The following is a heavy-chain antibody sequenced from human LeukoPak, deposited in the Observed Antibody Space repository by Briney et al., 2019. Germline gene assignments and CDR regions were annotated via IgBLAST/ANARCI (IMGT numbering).Heavy chain of an antibody. CDR2: INSDGSST. J-gene: IGHJ1*01. CDR1: GFTFSSYW. CDR3: AAAPNYFDSSGQIVYFQH. Sequence: QPGGSLRLSCAASGFTFSSYWMHWVRQAPGKGLVWVSRINSDGSSTSYADSVQGRFTISRDNAKNSLYLQMNSLRAEDTAVYYCAAAPNYFDSSGQIVYFQHWGQGTLVTVSS. V-gene: IGHV3-74*01. D-gene: IGHD3-22*01.